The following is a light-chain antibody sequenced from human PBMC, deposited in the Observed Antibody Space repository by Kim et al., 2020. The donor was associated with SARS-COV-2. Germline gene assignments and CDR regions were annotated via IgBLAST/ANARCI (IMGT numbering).Light chain of an antibody. CDR2: KAS. CDR3: HQYDRAWT. V-gene: IGKV1-5*03. Sequence: SAAIGDRVTSTCRASQTISNWLAWYQQNTGTAPKLLIYKASSLESGVPSRFSGSGSGTEFTLTITSLQPDDSATYYCHQYDRAWTFGQGTKVDIK. J-gene: IGKJ1*01. CDR1: QTISNW.